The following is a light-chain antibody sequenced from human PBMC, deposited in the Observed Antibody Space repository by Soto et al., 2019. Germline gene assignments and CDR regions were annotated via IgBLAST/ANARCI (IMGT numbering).Light chain of an antibody. Sequence: QPVLTQPPSVSGAPGQRVTISCTGSSSIIGAGYDVHWYQQFPGTAPKLLIYGNSNRPSGVPDRFSGSKSGTSASLAIAGLQAEDEADYYCQSYDSSLSGVFGSGTKLTVL. V-gene: IGLV1-40*01. J-gene: IGLJ1*01. CDR3: QSYDSSLSGV. CDR2: GNS. CDR1: SSIIGAGYD.